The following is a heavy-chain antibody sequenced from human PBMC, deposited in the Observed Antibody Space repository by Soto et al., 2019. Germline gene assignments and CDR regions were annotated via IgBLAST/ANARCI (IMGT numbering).Heavy chain of an antibody. CDR3: AXGPNPDSSGYYSYCFDY. J-gene: IGHJ4*02. Sequence: GGSLRLSCAASGFTFSSYGMHWVRQAPGKGLEWVAVISYDGSNKYYADSVKGRFTISRDNSKNTLYLQMNSLRAEDTAVYYCAXGPNPDSSGYYSYCFDYWGQGTLVTVSS. CDR2: ISYDGSNK. D-gene: IGHD3-22*01. V-gene: IGHV3-30*18. CDR1: GFTFSSYG.